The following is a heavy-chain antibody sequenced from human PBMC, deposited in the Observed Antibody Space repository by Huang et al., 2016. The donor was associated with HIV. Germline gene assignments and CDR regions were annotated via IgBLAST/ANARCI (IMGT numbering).Heavy chain of an antibody. Sequence: QVHLVESGGGVVQPGRSLRLSCAASGFTFSGYGMHWVRQAPGKGLEWVAVITSDGKNKYYADSVRGRFTVSRDNSQNTVSLQMNTLRAEDTAVYYCAKDNDLYYFDYWGQGTLVTVSS. V-gene: IGHV3-30*18. CDR2: ITSDGKNK. CDR1: GFTFSGYG. J-gene: IGHJ4*02. D-gene: IGHD1-1*01. CDR3: AKDNDLYYFDY.